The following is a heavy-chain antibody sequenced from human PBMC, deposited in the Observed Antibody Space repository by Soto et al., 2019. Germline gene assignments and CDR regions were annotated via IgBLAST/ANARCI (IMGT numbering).Heavy chain of an antibody. Sequence: ASVKVSCKASGYTFTSYGISWVRQAPGQGLEWMGWISAYNGNTNYAQELQGRVTMTTDTSTSTAYMELRSLRSDDTAVYYCARAPTLQWLVPFDYWGQGTLVTVSS. CDR1: GYTFTSYG. CDR2: ISAYNGNT. J-gene: IGHJ4*02. CDR3: ARAPTLQWLVPFDY. V-gene: IGHV1-18*01. D-gene: IGHD6-19*01.